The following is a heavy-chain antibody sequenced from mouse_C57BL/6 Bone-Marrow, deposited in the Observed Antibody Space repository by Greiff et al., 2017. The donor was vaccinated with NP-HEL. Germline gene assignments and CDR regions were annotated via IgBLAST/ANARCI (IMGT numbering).Heavy chain of an antibody. CDR1: GFTFSDYG. J-gene: IGHJ4*01. Sequence: EVKLMESGGGLVQPGGSLKLSCAASGFTFSDYGMAWVRQAPRKGPEWVAFISNLAYSIYYADTVTGRFTISRENAKNTLYLEMSSLRSEDTAMYYCARGGMVTTAMDYWGQGTSVTVSS. CDR2: ISNLAYSI. CDR3: ARGGMVTTAMDY. D-gene: IGHD2-2*01. V-gene: IGHV5-15*01.